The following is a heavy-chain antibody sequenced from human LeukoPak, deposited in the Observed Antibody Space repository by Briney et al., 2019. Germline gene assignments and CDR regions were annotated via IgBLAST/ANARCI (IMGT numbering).Heavy chain of an antibody. V-gene: IGHV3-48*01. CDR3: ASGFDSRFFDK. Sequence: GGSLRLSCAASGFTFSSYSMNWVRQAPGKGLEWVSYISSSSSTIYYADSVKGRFTISRDNAKNTLSLQMNSLRAEDTAVYYCASGFDSRFFDKWGQGTLVTVSS. CDR2: ISSSSSTI. D-gene: IGHD3-22*01. J-gene: IGHJ4*02. CDR1: GFTFSSYS.